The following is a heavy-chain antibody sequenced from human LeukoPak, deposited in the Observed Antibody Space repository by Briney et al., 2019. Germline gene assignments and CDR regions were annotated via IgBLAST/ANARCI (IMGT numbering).Heavy chain of an antibody. V-gene: IGHV3-20*04. Sequence: PGGSLRLSCTASGFAFDEHGMSWVRQVPGKGLEWVSGINWSGGSTGYADPLRGRFTISRDNAKNSLYPQMDSLRAEDTALYYCARAPITSPFYFDYWGQGTLVTVSS. J-gene: IGHJ4*02. CDR1: GFAFDEHG. D-gene: IGHD2-2*01. CDR2: INWSGGST. CDR3: ARAPITSPFYFDY.